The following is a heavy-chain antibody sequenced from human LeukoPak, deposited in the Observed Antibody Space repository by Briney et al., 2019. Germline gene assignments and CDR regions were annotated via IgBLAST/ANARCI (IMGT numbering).Heavy chain of an antibody. CDR2: INTNTGNP. CDR3: ARFMWTYYDILTGYRFDP. Sequence: GASVKVSCKASGYTFTSYAMNWVRQAPGQGLEWMGWINTNTGNPTYAQGLTGRFVFSLDTSVSTAYLQISSLKAEDTAVYYCARFMWTYYDILTGYRFDPWGQGTLVTVS. D-gene: IGHD3-9*01. J-gene: IGHJ5*02. V-gene: IGHV7-4-1*02. CDR1: GYTFTSYA.